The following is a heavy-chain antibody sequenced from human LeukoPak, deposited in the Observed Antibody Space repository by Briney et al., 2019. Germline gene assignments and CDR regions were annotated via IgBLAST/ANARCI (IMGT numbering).Heavy chain of an antibody. CDR1: GGSISSGDYY. CDR3: ARHGEVATQALTH. Sequence: SETLSLTCTVSGGSISSGDYYWSWIRQPPGKGLEWIGYIYYSGSTNYNPSLKSRVTISVDTSKNQFSLKLSSVTAADTAVYYCARHGEVATQALTHWGQGTLVTVSS. D-gene: IGHD3-16*01. J-gene: IGHJ1*01. V-gene: IGHV4-61*08. CDR2: IYYSGST.